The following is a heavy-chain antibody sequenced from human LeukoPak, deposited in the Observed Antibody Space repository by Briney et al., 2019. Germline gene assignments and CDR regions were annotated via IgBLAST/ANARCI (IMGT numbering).Heavy chain of an antibody. V-gene: IGHV4-59*01. CDR3: ARGIESYGDYGY. CDR1: GGSISGSY. D-gene: IGHD4-17*01. J-gene: IGHJ4*02. CDR2: MYNSGST. Sequence: SETLSLXCTVSGGSISGSYWSWIRQPPGEGLEWIAYMYNSGSTNYNPSLKSRVTISIDTSKNQFSLKLSSLTAADTAIYYCARGIESYGDYGYWGQGILVTVSS.